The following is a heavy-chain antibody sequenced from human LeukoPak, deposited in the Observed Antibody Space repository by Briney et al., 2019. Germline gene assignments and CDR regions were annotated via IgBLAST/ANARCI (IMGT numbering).Heavy chain of an antibody. CDR3: ARERSELGEDHYYYYYGMDV. CDR2: INSDGSST. D-gene: IGHD7-27*01. Sequence: GGSLRLSCAASGFTFSSYWMPWVRQAPGKGLVWVSRINSDGSSTSYADSVKGRFTISRDNAKNTLYLQMNSLRAEDTAVYYCARERSELGEDHYYYYYGMDVWGQGTTVTVSS. J-gene: IGHJ6*02. CDR1: GFTFSSYW. V-gene: IGHV3-74*01.